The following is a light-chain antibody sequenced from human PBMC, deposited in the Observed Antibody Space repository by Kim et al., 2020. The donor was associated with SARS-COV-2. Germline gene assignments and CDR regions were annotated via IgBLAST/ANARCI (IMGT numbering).Light chain of an antibody. CDR1: QSVSSN. Sequence: EIVMTQSPATLSVSPGERATLSCRASQSVSSNLAWYQQKPGQAPRLHIYGASTRATGIPGRFSGSGSGTEFTLTISSLQSEDFAVYYCQQYSHWPLTFGGGTKLEIK. CDR2: GAS. V-gene: IGKV3-15*01. CDR3: QQYSHWPLT. J-gene: IGKJ4*01.